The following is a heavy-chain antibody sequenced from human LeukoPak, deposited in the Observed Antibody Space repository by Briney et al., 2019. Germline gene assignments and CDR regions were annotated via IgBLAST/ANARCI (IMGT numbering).Heavy chain of an antibody. Sequence: GGSLRLSCAASGFTFSSYEMNWVRQAPGKGLEWVSYISSSGSTIYYADSVEGRFTISRDNAKNSLYLQMNSLRAEDTAVYYCARGRRVRGVYFDYWGQGTLVTVSS. J-gene: IGHJ4*02. CDR2: ISSSGSTI. V-gene: IGHV3-48*03. D-gene: IGHD3-10*01. CDR3: ARGRRVRGVYFDY. CDR1: GFTFSSYE.